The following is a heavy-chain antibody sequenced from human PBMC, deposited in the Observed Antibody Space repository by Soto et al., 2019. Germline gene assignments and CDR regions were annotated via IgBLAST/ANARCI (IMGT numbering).Heavy chain of an antibody. J-gene: IGHJ4*02. CDR2: ISYDGRDK. Sequence: PGGSLRLSCVASGFTFSNYAMHWVRQAPGEGLEWVAVISYDGRDKHHADSVKGRFTISRDNSKNTLYLLMNSLRPEDTAVYYCAKDRTSVADYYFDYWGQGTLVTVSS. V-gene: IGHV3-30*18. CDR3: AKDRTSVADYYFDY. CDR1: GFTFSNYA. D-gene: IGHD6-19*01.